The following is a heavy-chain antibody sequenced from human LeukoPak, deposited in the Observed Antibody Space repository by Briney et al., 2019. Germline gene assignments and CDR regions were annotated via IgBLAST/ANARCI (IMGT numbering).Heavy chain of an antibody. CDR3: ARAGDYDFWSGYFDDYYMDV. CDR1: GGSISSYY. Sequence: SETLSLTCTVSGGSISSYYWGWIRQPPGKGLEWIGYIYYSGSTNYNPSLKSRVTISVDTSKNQFSLKLSSVTAADTAVYYCARAGDYDFWSGYFDDYYMDVWGKGTTVTVSS. J-gene: IGHJ6*03. CDR2: IYYSGST. D-gene: IGHD3-3*01. V-gene: IGHV4-59*01.